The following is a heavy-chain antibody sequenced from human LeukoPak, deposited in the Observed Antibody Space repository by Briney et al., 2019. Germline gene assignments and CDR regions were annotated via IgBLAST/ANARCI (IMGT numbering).Heavy chain of an antibody. CDR3: AREGGNVRFFNWFDP. D-gene: IGHD3-3*01. Sequence: GASVKVSCKASGYTFTGYYMHWVRQAPGQGLEWMGWINPNSGGTNYAQKFQGRVTMTRDTSISTAYMELSRLRSDDTAVYYCAREGGNVRFFNWFDPWGQGTLVTVSS. CDR2: INPNSGGT. V-gene: IGHV1-2*02. J-gene: IGHJ5*02. CDR1: GYTFTGYY.